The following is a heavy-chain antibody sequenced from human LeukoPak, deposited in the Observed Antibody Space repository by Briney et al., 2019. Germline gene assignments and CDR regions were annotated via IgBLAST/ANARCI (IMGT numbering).Heavy chain of an antibody. D-gene: IGHD3-22*01. CDR3: ARRSSYYYDSSGYFMDY. CDR2: INHSGST. Sequence: WVRQMPGKGLEWIGEINHSGSTNYNPSLKSRVTISVDTSKNQFSLKLSSVTAADTAVYYCARRSSYYYDSSGYFMDYWGQGTLVTVSS. J-gene: IGHJ4*02. V-gene: IGHV4-34*01.